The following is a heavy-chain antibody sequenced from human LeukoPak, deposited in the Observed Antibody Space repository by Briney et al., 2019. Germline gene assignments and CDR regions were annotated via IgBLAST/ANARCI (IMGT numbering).Heavy chain of an antibody. CDR2: ISSSSSYI. Sequence: GGPLRLSCAASGFTFSSYSMNWVRQAPGKGLEWVSSISSSSSYIYYADSVKGRFTISRDNAKNSLYLQMNSLRAEDTAVYYCARVDSGYSGYGPFLNWGQGTLVTVSS. J-gene: IGHJ4*02. V-gene: IGHV3-21*01. CDR3: ARVDSGYSGYGPFLN. CDR1: GFTFSSYS. D-gene: IGHD5-12*01.